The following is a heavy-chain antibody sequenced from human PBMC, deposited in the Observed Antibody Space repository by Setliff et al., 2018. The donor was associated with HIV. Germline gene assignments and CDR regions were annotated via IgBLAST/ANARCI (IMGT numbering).Heavy chain of an antibody. J-gene: IGHJ5*01. V-gene: IGHV1-69*13. D-gene: IGHD5-18*01. CDR1: GGTFNNYA. CDR3: ARGTWMQARWWFDS. CDR2: IIPILGTT. Sequence: GASVKVSCKASGGTFNNYAISWVRQAPGQGLEWMGGIIPILGTTNYAQKIQGRVKFSVDESTGTAYMDLTRLRVDDTAIYYCARGTWMQARWWFDSWGQGTQVTVSS.